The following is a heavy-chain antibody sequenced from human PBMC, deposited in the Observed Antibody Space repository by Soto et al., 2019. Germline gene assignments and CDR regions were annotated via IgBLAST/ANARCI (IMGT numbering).Heavy chain of an antibody. Sequence: SETLSLTCTVSGGSVRSSTYYWGWIRQSPGKGLEWIGFVYYTGIARYNPSLKSRVTISVDTSKNQFSLKLTSVTAADTAIYYCARRIVSTETFDYWGQGTLVTVSS. J-gene: IGHJ4*02. V-gene: IGHV4-61*05. CDR3: ARRIVSTETFDY. CDR2: VYYTGIA. D-gene: IGHD5-12*01. CDR1: GGSVRSSTYY.